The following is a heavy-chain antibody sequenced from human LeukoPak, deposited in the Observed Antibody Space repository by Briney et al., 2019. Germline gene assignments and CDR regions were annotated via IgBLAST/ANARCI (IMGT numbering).Heavy chain of an antibody. V-gene: IGHV4-39*01. Sequence: SSETLSLTCTVSGGSISTTNYYWGWIRQPPGRDLEWIGSIYSSGNTYYNPSLESRVTISVDTSKNQLSLKLTSATAADTSVYYCARHSGLRSPFDPWGQGTLVTVSS. CDR1: GGSISTTNYY. D-gene: IGHD3-3*01. J-gene: IGHJ5*02. CDR2: IYSSGNT. CDR3: ARHSGLRSPFDP.